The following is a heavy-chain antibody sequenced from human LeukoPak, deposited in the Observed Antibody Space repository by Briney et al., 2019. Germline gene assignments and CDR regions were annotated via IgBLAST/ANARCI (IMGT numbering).Heavy chain of an antibody. CDR2: IYHSGST. CDR3: ARYCSGVSCYYAFDI. CDR1: GGSVSSGSYY. D-gene: IGHD2-15*01. Sequence: SETLSLTCTVSGGSVSSGSYYWSWLRQPPGRGLEWIGNIYHSGSTNYSPSLKSRITISVDTSKNQFSLKLSSVTAADTAVYSCARYCSGVSCYYAFDIWGQGTMVTVSS. V-gene: IGHV4-61*01. J-gene: IGHJ3*02.